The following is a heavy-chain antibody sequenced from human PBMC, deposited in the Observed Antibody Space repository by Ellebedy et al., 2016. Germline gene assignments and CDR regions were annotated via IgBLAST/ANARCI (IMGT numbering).Heavy chain of an antibody. CDR3: AGITIFGVVSYVDV. Sequence: SETLSLTCTVSGGSISTYYWSWIRQPPGKGLEWIGYIYYSGFTNYSPSLMSRVTLSVDTSQNQFSLKLTSVTAADTAVYYCAGITIFGVVSYVDVWGQGTTVTVPS. CDR1: GGSISTYY. D-gene: IGHD3-3*01. CDR2: IYYSGFT. V-gene: IGHV4-59*01. J-gene: IGHJ6*02.